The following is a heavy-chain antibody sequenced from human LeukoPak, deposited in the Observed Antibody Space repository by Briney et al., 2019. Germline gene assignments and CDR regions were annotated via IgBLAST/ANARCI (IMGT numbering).Heavy chain of an antibody. CDR3: ARDSQEVV. CDR1: GFTFSNYG. D-gene: IGHD2-15*01. CDR2: ISGSGGST. Sequence: PGGSLRLSCAASGFTFSNYGMSWVRQAPGKGLEWVSDISGSGGSTYYADSVKGRFTISRDNSKNTLYLQMNSLRAEDTAVYYCARDSQEVVWGQGTLVTVSS. J-gene: IGHJ4*02. V-gene: IGHV3-23*01.